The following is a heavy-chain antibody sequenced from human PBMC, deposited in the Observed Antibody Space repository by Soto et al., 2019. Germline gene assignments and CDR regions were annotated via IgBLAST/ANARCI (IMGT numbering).Heavy chain of an antibody. D-gene: IGHD4-17*01. CDR3: ARDQRGGDYVGLYYYYGMDV. Sequence: PSDTLSLTCTVSGGSISSYYWSWIRQPPGKGLEWIGYIYYSGSTNYNPSLKSRVTISVDTSKNQSSLKLSSVTAADTAVYYCARDQRGGDYVGLYYYYGMDVWGQGTTVTVSS. CDR1: GGSISSYY. CDR2: IYYSGST. J-gene: IGHJ6*02. V-gene: IGHV4-59*01.